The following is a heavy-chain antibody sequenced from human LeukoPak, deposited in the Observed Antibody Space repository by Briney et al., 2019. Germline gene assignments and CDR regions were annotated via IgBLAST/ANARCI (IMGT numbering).Heavy chain of an antibody. V-gene: IGHV3-21*01. Sequence: GRSLRLSCAASGFTFRSYSMNWVRQAPGKRLECLSSITSSGSHMYYADSVKGRFPISRDNAKSSLYLQMNSLSAEDTAVYYCASFMTTVTIPDYWGQGTLVTVSS. D-gene: IGHD4-17*01. CDR3: ASFMTTVTIPDY. J-gene: IGHJ4*02. CDR1: GFTFRSYS. CDR2: ITSSGSHM.